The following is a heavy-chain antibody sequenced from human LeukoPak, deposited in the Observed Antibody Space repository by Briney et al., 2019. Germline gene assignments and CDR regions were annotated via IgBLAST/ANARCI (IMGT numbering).Heavy chain of an antibody. CDR3: ARRGGSGRSFDY. D-gene: IGHD3-10*01. CDR1: GASVSSGGYY. Sequence: SQTLSLTCTVSGASVSSGGYYWSWIRQPPGKGLEWIGYIYYSGSTNYNPSLKSRVTISVDTSKNQFSLKVSSVTAADTAVYYCARRGGSGRSFDYWGQGTLVTVSS. J-gene: IGHJ4*02. CDR2: IYYSGST. V-gene: IGHV4-61*08.